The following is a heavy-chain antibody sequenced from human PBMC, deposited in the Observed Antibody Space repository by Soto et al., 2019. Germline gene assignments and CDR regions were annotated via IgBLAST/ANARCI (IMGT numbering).Heavy chain of an antibody. CDR3: ATTYLVAAFAI. CDR2: FDPEQGKI. Sequence: QVQLVQSGAEVKKPGASVKVSCKVSGYTLTELSIHWVRQAPGKGLEWMGGFDPEQGKIIYAQKFLGRVSMTEDTSTDTAYMELSSLGSVDTALYYCATTYLVAAFAIWGQGTMVSVSS. CDR1: GYTLTELS. J-gene: IGHJ3*02. V-gene: IGHV1-24*01. D-gene: IGHD3-10*01.